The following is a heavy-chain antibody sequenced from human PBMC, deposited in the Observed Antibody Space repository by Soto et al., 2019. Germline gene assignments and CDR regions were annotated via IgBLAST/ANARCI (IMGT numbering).Heavy chain of an antibody. D-gene: IGHD2-21*02. CDR2: IYWDDDK. CDR3: AHICGGDCPVDY. Sequence: QITLKESGPTLVKPTQTLTLTCTFSGFSLSTSGVGVGWIRQPPGKALEWLALIYWDDDKRYSPSLNSRLTITKDTSKNQVVLTTTNMDPVDTATYYCAHICGGDCPVDYWGQGTLVTVSS. V-gene: IGHV2-5*02. J-gene: IGHJ4*02. CDR1: GFSLSTSGVG.